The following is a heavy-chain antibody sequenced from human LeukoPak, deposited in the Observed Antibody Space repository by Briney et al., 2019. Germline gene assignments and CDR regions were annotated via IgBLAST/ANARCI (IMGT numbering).Heavy chain of an antibody. CDR1: GFTFSSNP. V-gene: IGHV3-48*01. Sequence: GGSLRLSCAASGFTFSSNPMNWVRQAPAKGLEWVSYISSGSTTIYYADSVKGRFTISRDNAKGSLYLQMSSLRAEDTAVYYCARAQTNWGQGTLVTVSS. CDR3: ARAQTN. J-gene: IGHJ4*02. D-gene: IGHD4-11*01. CDR2: ISSGSTTI.